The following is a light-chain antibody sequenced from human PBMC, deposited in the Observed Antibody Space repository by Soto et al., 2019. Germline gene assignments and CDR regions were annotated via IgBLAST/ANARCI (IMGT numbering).Light chain of an antibody. CDR3: SSYADSNNLV. CDR2: EVS. V-gene: IGLV2-8*01. CDR1: SSDVGGYNS. Sequence: QSVLTQPPSASGSPGQSVTISCTGTSSDVGGYNSVSWYQQRPGKAPKLMIYEVSKRPSGVPDRFSGSKSGNTASLTVSGLQAEDEADYYCSSYADSNNLVFGGGTKLTVL. J-gene: IGLJ2*01.